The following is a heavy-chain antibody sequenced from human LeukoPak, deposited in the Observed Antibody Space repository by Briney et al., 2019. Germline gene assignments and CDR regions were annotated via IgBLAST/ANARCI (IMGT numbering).Heavy chain of an antibody. CDR1: GLTVSNNY. CDR2: IFSGGLT. CDR3: ARAALADYYLDY. D-gene: IGHD3/OR15-3a*01. V-gene: IGHV3-66*01. Sequence: GGSLRLSCAASGLTVSNNYMSWVRQAPGKGLEWVSIIFSGGLTYYADSVKGRFTISRDNSKNTLYLQMNSLRAEDTAVYYCARAALADYYLDYWGQGTLVTVSS. J-gene: IGHJ4*02.